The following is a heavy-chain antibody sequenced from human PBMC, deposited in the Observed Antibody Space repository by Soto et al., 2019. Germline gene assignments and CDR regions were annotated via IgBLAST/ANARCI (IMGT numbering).Heavy chain of an antibody. J-gene: IGHJ5*02. CDR1: GYSFTSYW. V-gene: IGHV5-10-1*01. CDR2: IDPSDSYT. CDR3: ARLKGGSSWSQGFDP. Sequence: PGESLKISCKGSGYSFTSYWISWVRQMPGKGLEWMGRIDPSDSYTNYSPSFQGHVTISADKSISTAYLQWSSLKASDTAMYYCARLKGGSSWSQGFDPWGQGTLVTVSS. D-gene: IGHD6-13*01.